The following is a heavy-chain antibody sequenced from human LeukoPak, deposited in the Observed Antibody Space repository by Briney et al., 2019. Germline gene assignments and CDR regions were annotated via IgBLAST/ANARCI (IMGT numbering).Heavy chain of an antibody. CDR1: GGSISSYY. Sequence: PSETLSLTCTVSGGSISSYYWSWIRQPPGKGLEWIGYFYYSGSTNYNPSLKSRVTISVDTSKNQFSLKLSSMTAADTAVYYCARVGRTEEGGYSYYYIDVWGYGTTVTVSS. CDR2: FYYSGST. V-gene: IGHV4-59*01. D-gene: IGHD4-11*01. J-gene: IGHJ6*03. CDR3: ARVGRTEEGGYSYYYIDV.